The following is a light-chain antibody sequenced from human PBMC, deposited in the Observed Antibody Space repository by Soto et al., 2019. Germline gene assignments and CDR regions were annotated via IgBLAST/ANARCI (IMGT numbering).Light chain of an antibody. V-gene: IGLV1-51*01. Sequence: QSALTQPPSVSAAPGQKVTISRSGSSSNIGNNYVSWYQQLPGTAPKLLIYDNNKRPSGSPDRFSGSKSGTSATLGITGLQTGDEAEYYCGTWDSSLSAVVVGGGTKLTVL. CDR1: SSNIGNNY. CDR2: DNN. J-gene: IGLJ2*01. CDR3: GTWDSSLSAVV.